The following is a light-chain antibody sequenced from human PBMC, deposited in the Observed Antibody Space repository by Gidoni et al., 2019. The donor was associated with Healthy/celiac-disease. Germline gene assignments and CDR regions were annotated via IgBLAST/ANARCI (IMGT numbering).Light chain of an antibody. Sequence: TITCRASQSISSYLNWYQQKPGKAPKLLIYAASSLQSEAPSRFSGSGSGTDFTLTISSLQPEDFATYYCQQSYSTPLITFGQGTKREIK. V-gene: IGKV1-39*01. J-gene: IGKJ2*01. CDR1: QSISSY. CDR2: AAS. CDR3: QQSYSTPLIT.